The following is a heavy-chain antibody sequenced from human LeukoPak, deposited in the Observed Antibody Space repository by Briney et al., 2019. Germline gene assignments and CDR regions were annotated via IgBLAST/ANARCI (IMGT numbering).Heavy chain of an antibody. V-gene: IGHV4-34*01. D-gene: IGHD2-2*01. CDR3: ARSERVVPAASDHYYYYGMDV. CDR1: GGSFSGYY. CDR2: INHSGST. Sequence: SETLSLTCAVYGGSFSGYYWSWIRQPPGKGLEWIGEINHSGSTNYNPSLKSRVTISVDTSKNQFSLKLSSVTAADTAVYYCARSERVVPAASDHYYYYGMDVWGQGTTVTVSS. J-gene: IGHJ6*02.